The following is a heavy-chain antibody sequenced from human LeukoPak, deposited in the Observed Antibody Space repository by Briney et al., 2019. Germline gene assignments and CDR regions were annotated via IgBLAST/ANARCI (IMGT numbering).Heavy chain of an antibody. Sequence: NPSQTLSLTCAVSGGSISSGGYSWSWIRQPPGKGLEWIGYIYHSGSTYYNPSLKSRVTISVDRSKNQFSLKLSSVTAADTAVYYCARDYTGYSSGWYFDYWGQGTLVTVSS. CDR3: ARDYTGYSSGWYFDY. CDR1: GGSISSGGYS. J-gene: IGHJ4*02. CDR2: IYHSGST. D-gene: IGHD6-19*01. V-gene: IGHV4-30-2*01.